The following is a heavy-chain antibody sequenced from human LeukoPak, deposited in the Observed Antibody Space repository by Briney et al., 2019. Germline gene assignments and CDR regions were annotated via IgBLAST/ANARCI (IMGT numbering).Heavy chain of an antibody. V-gene: IGHV1-69*05. CDR2: IIPIFGTA. D-gene: IGHD2-15*01. CDR3: ASLKGYCSGGSCYPTAFDY. Sequence: ASVKVSCKASGGTLSSYAISWVRQAPGQGLEWMGGIIPIFGTANYAQKFQGRVTITTDESTSTAYMELSSLRSEDTAVYYCASLKGYCSGGSCYPTAFDYWGQGTLVTVSS. CDR1: GGTLSSYA. J-gene: IGHJ4*02.